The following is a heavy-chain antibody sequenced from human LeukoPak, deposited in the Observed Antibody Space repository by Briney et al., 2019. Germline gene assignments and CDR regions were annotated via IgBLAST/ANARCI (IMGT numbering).Heavy chain of an antibody. V-gene: IGHV5-51*01. D-gene: IGHD5-18*01. J-gene: IGHJ4*02. CDR3: ARGSDRGYNYGFDY. Sequence: GESLKISCKGSGYGVNSYWIGWVRQMPGKGLEWMGIIYPRDSDTRYSPSFQGQVTISADRSIGTAYLQWSSLKASDTAMYYCARGSDRGYNYGFDYWGQGTLLTVFS. CDR1: GYGVNSYW. CDR2: IYPRDSDT.